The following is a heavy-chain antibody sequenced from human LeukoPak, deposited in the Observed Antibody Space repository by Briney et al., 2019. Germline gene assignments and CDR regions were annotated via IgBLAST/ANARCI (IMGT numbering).Heavy chain of an antibody. CDR3: ARVPLGGRRKYYFDY. V-gene: IGHV4-34*01. CDR2: INHSGST. CDR1: GGSFSGYY. Sequence: PSETLSLTCAVYGGSFSGYYWSWIRQPPGKGLEWIGEINHSGSTNYNPSFKSRVTISVDTSKNQFSLKLSSVTAADTAVYYCARVPLGGRRKYYFDYWGQGTLVTVSS. D-gene: IGHD2-15*01. J-gene: IGHJ4*02.